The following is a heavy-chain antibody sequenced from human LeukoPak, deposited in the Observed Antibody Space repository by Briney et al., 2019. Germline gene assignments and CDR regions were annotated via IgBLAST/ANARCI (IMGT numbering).Heavy chain of an antibody. CDR1: GGSISSYY. CDR2: ISYSGST. V-gene: IGHV4-59*01. D-gene: IGHD1-1*01. CDR3: AREGTAGTNLNWFDP. Sequence: SETLSLTCTVSGGSISSYYWSWIRQPPGKGLDGIGYISYSGSTNFNPSLKSRVTISVDTSKTQFSLKLRSVTAADTAVYYCAREGTAGTNLNWFDPWGQGTLVTVSS. J-gene: IGHJ5*02.